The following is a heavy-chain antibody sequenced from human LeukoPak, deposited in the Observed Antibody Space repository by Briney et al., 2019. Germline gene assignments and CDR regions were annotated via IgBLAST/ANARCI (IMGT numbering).Heavy chain of an antibody. Sequence: PGGSLRLSCSASGFTFSSYAMHWVRQAPGKGLEYVSAISSNGGSTYYADSVKGRFTISRDNSKNTLYLQMSSLRAEDTVVYYCVKPRGYSSSWYYFDYWGQGTLVTVSS. CDR3: VKPRGYSSSWYYFDY. CDR1: GFTFSSYA. CDR2: ISSNGGST. D-gene: IGHD6-13*01. J-gene: IGHJ4*02. V-gene: IGHV3-64D*06.